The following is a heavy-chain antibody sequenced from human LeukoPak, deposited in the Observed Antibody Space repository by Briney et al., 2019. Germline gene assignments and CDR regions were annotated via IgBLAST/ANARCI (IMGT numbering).Heavy chain of an antibody. CDR2: IRYDGSNK. J-gene: IGHJ6*03. D-gene: IGHD2-15*01. CDR3: ARGCSGGSCYPGGYYYYMDV. CDR1: GFTFSSYG. Sequence: PGGSLRLSCAASGFTFSSYGMHWVRQAPGKGLEWVAFIRYDGSNKYYADSVKGRFTISRDNSKNTLYLQMNSLRAEDTAVYYCARGCSGGSCYPGGYYYYMDVWGKGTTVTVSS. V-gene: IGHV3-30*02.